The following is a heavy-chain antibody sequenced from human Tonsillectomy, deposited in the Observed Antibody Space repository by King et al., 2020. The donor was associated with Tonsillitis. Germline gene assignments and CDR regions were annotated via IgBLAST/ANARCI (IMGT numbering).Heavy chain of an antibody. CDR2: ISGSGGST. CDR1: GFTFSCYA. CDR3: ASRIDY. J-gene: IGHJ4*02. V-gene: IGHV3-23*04. Sequence: QLVQSGGGLVQPGGSLRVSCAASGFTFSCYAMSWGRHAPGKGREWGSAISGSGGSTYYADSVKGRFTISRDNSKNTLYLQMNSLRAEDTAVYYCASRIDYWGQGTLVTVSS.